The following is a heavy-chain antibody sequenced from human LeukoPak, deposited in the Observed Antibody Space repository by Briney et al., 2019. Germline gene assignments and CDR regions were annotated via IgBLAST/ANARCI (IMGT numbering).Heavy chain of an antibody. CDR3: VTKLRFLEWLDP. CDR1: GFTFSNYA. V-gene: IGHV3-23*01. Sequence: PGGSLRLSCAASGFTFSNYAMTWVRQAPGKGLEWVSGISGSGGSTEYADSVKGRFTISRDNSKNTLYLQMNSLRAEDTAVYYCVTKLRFLEWLDPWGQGTLVTVSS. D-gene: IGHD3-3*01. J-gene: IGHJ5*02. CDR2: ISGSGGST.